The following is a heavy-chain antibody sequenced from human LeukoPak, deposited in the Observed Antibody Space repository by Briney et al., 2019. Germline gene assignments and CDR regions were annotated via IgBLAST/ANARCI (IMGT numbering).Heavy chain of an antibody. D-gene: IGHD5-18*01. CDR2: ISSSSSSI. CDR1: GFTFNSYS. J-gene: IGHJ4*02. Sequence: PGGSLRLSCAASGFTFNSYSMNWVRQAPGKGLEWVSSISSSSSSIYYADSVKGRFTISRDNAKNSLYLQMNSLRAEDTAVYYCARASGVIVETATKGSYWGQGTLVTVSS. V-gene: IGHV3-21*01. CDR3: ARASGVIVETATKGSY.